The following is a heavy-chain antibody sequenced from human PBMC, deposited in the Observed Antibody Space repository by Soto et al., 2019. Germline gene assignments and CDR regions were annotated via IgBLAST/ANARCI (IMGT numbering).Heavy chain of an antibody. CDR1: GSGFSALA. CDR2: VFNDESTI. CDR3: AKDKDSSSWRVDAFDI. J-gene: IGHJ3*02. Sequence: QVQLVESGGGVVQPGRSLRLSCTASGSGFSALAMHWIRQPPGKGLEWVAVVFNDESTISYADSVKGRFTISRDNSRNTLYLQMTSLRLEDTALYYCAKDKDSSSWRVDAFDIWGQGTMVTVSS. D-gene: IGHD6-13*01. V-gene: IGHV3-30-3*01.